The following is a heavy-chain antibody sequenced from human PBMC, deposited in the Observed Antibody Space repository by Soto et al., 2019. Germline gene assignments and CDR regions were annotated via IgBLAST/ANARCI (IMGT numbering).Heavy chain of an antibody. J-gene: IGHJ6*02. V-gene: IGHV4-38-2*01. Sequence: PSETLSLTCAVSGYSISSGYYWGWIRQPPGKGLEWIGSIYNSGSTYYNPSLKSRVTISGDTSKNQFSLKLSSVTAADTAVYYCARWSYSSRLWDVWGQGTTVTVSS. CDR2: IYNSGST. CDR3: ARWSYSSRLWDV. CDR1: GYSISSGYY. D-gene: IGHD6-13*01.